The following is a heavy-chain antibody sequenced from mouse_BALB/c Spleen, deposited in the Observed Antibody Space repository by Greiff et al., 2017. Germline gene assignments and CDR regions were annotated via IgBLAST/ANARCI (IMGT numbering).Heavy chain of an antibody. CDR1: GFSLTSYG. D-gene: IGHD2-3*01. CDR2: IWSGGST. CDR3: ARNIGDGYPSWFAY. J-gene: IGHJ3*01. Sequence: VQVVESGPGLVQPSQSLSITCTVSGFSLTSYGVHWVRQSPGKGLEWLGVIWSGGSTDYNAAFISRLSISKDNSKSQVFFKMNSLQANDTAIYYCARNIGDGYPSWFAYWGQGTLVTVSA. V-gene: IGHV2-2*02.